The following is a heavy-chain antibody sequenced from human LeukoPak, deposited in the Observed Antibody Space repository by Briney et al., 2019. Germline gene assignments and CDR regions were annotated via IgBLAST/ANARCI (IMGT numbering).Heavy chain of an antibody. Sequence: RASVKVSCKASGYTFTGYYMHWVRQAPGQGLEWMGWINPNTGGTNYAQKFQGRVTMTRDTSISTAYMDLSRRRSADTAVYYCVQFDLDYWGQGTLVTVSS. V-gene: IGHV1-2*02. CDR2: INPNTGGT. CDR1: GYTFTGYY. D-gene: IGHD3-10*01. J-gene: IGHJ4*02. CDR3: VQFDLDY.